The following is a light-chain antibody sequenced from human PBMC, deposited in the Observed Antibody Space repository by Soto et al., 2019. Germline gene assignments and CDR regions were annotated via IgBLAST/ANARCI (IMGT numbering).Light chain of an antibody. Sequence: EIVLTQSPGTLSLSPGERATLSCRASQSISSDYLAWYHQKPGQAPRLLIYGASNRATDIPDRFSGSGSGSDLTLTISRLEHEDFAVYYCQLYGSSPPKYTFGQGTKLEIK. CDR1: QSISSDY. V-gene: IGKV3-20*01. J-gene: IGKJ2*01. CDR3: QLYGSSPPKYT. CDR2: GAS.